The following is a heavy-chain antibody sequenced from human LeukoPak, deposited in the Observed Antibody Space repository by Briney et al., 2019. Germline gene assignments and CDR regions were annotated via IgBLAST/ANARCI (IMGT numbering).Heavy chain of an antibody. J-gene: IGHJ4*02. CDR2: IKLDSGSS. Sequence: ASVKVSCKASGYTFTAYYIHWLRQAPGQGPEWMGWIKLDSGSSNYAQKFQGRVTMTRDTSSNSAYMELTRLKSDDAAVYYCARARCAIAVAGHYYFDYWGQGALVTVSS. V-gene: IGHV1-2*02. CDR1: GYTFTAYY. D-gene: IGHD6-19*01. CDR3: ARARCAIAVAGHYYFDY.